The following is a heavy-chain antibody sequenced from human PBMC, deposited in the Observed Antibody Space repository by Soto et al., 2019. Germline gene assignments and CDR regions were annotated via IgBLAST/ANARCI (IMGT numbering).Heavy chain of an antibody. CDR1: GFRFSDYS. J-gene: IGHJ6*02. V-gene: IGHV3-48*01. D-gene: IGHD3-9*01. CDR3: ARGLRYFDWLPTYYYYGMDV. CDR2: ISSSSFTK. Sequence: GSLRLSCAASGFRFSDYSMNWVRQAPGRGLEWVSYISSSSFTKHYADSVKGRFAISRDNSKNTLYLQMNSLRAEDTAVYYCARGLRYFDWLPTYYYYGMDVWGQGTTVTVSS.